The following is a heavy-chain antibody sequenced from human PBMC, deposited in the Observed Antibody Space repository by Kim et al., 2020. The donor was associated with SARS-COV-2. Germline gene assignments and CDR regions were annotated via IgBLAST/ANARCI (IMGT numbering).Heavy chain of an antibody. CDR3: ARDRGVRPSYFDL. D-gene: IGHD6-13*01. V-gene: IGHV1-3*01. CDR1: GYTFTSYA. J-gene: IGHJ2*01. Sequence: ASVKVSCKASGYTFTSYAMHWVRQAPGQRLEWMGWINAGNGNTKYSQKFQGRVTITRDTSASTAYMELSSLRSEDTAVYYCARDRGVRPSYFDLWGRGTLVTVSS. CDR2: INAGNGNT.